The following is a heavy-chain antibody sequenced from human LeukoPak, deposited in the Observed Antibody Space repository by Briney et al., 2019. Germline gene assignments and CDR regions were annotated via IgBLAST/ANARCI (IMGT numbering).Heavy chain of an antibody. CDR2: ISGSGGST. D-gene: IGHD4-11*01. CDR3: AKDPAVTTPEYYFDY. CDR1: RFTFSSYA. J-gene: IGHJ4*02. Sequence: GGSLRLSCAASRFTFSSYAMSWVRQAPGKGLEWVSAISGSGGSTYYADSVKGRFTISRDNSKNTLYLQMNSLRAEDTAVYYCAKDPAVTTPEYYFDYWGQGTLVTVSS. V-gene: IGHV3-23*01.